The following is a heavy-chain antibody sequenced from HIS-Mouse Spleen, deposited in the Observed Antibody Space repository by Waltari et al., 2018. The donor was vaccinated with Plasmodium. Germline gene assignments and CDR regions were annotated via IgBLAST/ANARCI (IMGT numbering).Heavy chain of an antibody. D-gene: IGHD6-13*01. J-gene: IGHJ2*01. Sequence: EVQLVESGGGLVQPGGSLRLSCAASGFTFSSYWMSWVRQAPGKGLEWGANIKQDGREKYYVDSGKGRFTISRDNAKNSLYLQMNSLRAEDTAVYYGASSWYWYFDLWGRGTLVTVSS. CDR2: IKQDGREK. V-gene: IGHV3-7*01. CDR1: GFTFSSYW. CDR3: ASSWYWYFDL.